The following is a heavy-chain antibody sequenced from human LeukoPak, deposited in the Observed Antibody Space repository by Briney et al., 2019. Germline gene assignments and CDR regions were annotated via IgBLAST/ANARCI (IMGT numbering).Heavy chain of an antibody. Sequence: PSETLSLTCAVSGGSISSGGYSWSWIRQPPGKGLEWIGYIYHSGSTYYNPSLKSRVTISVDRSKNQFSLKLGSVTAADTAVYYCARSYCGGDCYTDYFDYWGQGTLVTVSS. D-gene: IGHD2-21*02. V-gene: IGHV4-30-2*01. J-gene: IGHJ4*02. CDR1: GGSISSGGYS. CDR2: IYHSGST. CDR3: ARSYCGGDCYTDYFDY.